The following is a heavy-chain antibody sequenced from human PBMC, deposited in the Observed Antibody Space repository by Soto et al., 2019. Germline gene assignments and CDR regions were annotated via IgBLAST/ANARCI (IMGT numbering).Heavy chain of an antibody. Sequence: EVQLLESGGGLVQPGGSLRLSCAASGFTFSSYAMSWVRQAPGKGLEWVSAISGSGGSTYYADSVKGRFTISRDNSKNTLYLQMNSLRAEDTAVYYCAKDSPLISPHYYYGMDVWGQGTTVTVSS. J-gene: IGHJ6*02. CDR3: AKDSPLISPHYYYGMDV. CDR1: GFTFSSYA. V-gene: IGHV3-23*01. CDR2: ISGSGGST.